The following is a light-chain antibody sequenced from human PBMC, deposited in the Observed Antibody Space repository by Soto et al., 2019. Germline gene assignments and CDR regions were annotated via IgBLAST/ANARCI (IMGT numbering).Light chain of an antibody. CDR2: TAS. V-gene: IGKV1-39*01. CDR3: QHYYTTPT. J-gene: IGKJ5*01. CDR1: QPIGIY. Sequence: DIQMTQSPSSLSASVGDRVTITCRASQPIGIYLNWYQQKPGTVPKLLIHTASSLQSGVPSRFSGSGSRTDFTLTISSLQPEDFATYYCQHYYTTPTFGQGTRLEI.